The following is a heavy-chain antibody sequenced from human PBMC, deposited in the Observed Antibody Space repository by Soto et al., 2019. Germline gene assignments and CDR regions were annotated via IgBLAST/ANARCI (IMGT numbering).Heavy chain of an antibody. CDR3: ARGLEGTVTTLYYYYYYMDV. V-gene: IGHV4-34*01. D-gene: IGHD4-17*01. CDR1: GGSFSGYY. Sequence: SETLSLTCAVYGGSFSGYYWSWIRQPPGKGLEWIGEINHSGSTNYNPSLKSRVTISVDTSKNQFSLKLSSVTAADTAVYYCARGLEGTVTTLYYYYYYMDVWGKGTTVTV. J-gene: IGHJ6*03. CDR2: INHSGST.